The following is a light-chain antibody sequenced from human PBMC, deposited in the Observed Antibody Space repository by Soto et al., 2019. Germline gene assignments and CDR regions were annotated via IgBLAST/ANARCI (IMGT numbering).Light chain of an antibody. CDR3: QQYNCFWT. CDR1: QSISTW. CDR2: DAF. J-gene: IGKJ1*01. V-gene: IGKV1-5*01. Sequence: DIQMTQSPSTLSASVGDRVTITCRASQSISTWLAWYQQKPGNAPKLLIYDAFYLERGVTSRFSGSRSVTEFKLTISSLQPDDLATYYCQQYNCFWTFGQGNNVEI.